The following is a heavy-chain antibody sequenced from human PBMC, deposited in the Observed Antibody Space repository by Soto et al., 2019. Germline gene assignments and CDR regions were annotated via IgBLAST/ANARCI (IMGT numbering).Heavy chain of an antibody. J-gene: IGHJ4*02. CDR3: ARLRLTGYFDY. Sequence: TGGSLRLSCVASGFTFSDHYMTWIRQAPGKGLEWLSYISTSSSYTNYADSVKGRFTISRDNAMNSLYLQMSSLRAEDTAVYYCARLRLTGYFDYWGQGTLVTVSS. CDR2: ISTSSSYT. V-gene: IGHV3-11*03. CDR1: GFTFSDHY.